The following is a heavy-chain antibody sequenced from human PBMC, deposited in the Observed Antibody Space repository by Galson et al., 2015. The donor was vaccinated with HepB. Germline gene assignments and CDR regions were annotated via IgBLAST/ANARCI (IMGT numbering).Heavy chain of an antibody. CDR3: VAGVV. CDR1: GFTFSNFA. D-gene: IGHD3-3*01. Sequence: SLRLSCAASGFTFSNFAIQWVRQAPGKGLEYVSAISSIGGKTYYADSVKGRFTISRDNIKNTLSLQMTSLRVEDTAVYYCVAGVVWGQGTTVTVSS. CDR2: ISSIGGKT. V-gene: IGHV3-64D*06. J-gene: IGHJ6*02.